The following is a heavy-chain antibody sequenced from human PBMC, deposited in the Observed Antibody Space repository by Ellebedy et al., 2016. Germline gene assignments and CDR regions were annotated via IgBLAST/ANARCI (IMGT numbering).Heavy chain of an antibody. D-gene: IGHD3-22*01. Sequence: SETLSLTCNVSGGSVSSDYWNWIRRPPGKGLEWIGYVFHTGTTNYNPSLKSRVAISVDTSKNQFSLNLSSVTAADTAVYYCARVSAYYDSSGYSEYFQHWGQGTLVTVSS. CDR1: GGSVSSDY. CDR3: ARVSAYYDSSGYSEYFQH. CDR2: VFHTGTT. J-gene: IGHJ1*01. V-gene: IGHV4-59*02.